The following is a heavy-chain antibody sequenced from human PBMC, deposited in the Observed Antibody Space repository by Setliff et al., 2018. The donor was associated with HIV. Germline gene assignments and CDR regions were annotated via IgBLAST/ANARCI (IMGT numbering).Heavy chain of an antibody. CDR2: ISSSGTTI. Sequence: PGESLTISCTASGFTFSDDYMSWIRQSPGKGLEWISYISSSGTTIYYADSVKGRFTISRDNAKNSLYLEMNSLRAEETAVYYCARDLRSSHGSPNYFDYWGRGALVTVSS. J-gene: IGHJ4*02. CDR1: GFTFSDDY. V-gene: IGHV3-11*04. D-gene: IGHD2-15*01. CDR3: ARDLRSSHGSPNYFDY.